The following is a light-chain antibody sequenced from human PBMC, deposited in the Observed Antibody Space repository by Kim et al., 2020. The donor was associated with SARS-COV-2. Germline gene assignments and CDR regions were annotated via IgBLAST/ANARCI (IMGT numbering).Light chain of an antibody. CDR3: SSYAGSNNVV. CDR1: SSDVGGYNY. J-gene: IGLJ2*01. Sequence: QSALTQPTSASGSPGQSVTISCTGTSSDVGGYNYVSWYQQHPGKAPKLMIYGVSKRPSGVPGRFSGSKYGNTASLTVSGLQAEDEADYYCSSYAGSNNVVFGGGTQLTVL. V-gene: IGLV2-8*01. CDR2: GVS.